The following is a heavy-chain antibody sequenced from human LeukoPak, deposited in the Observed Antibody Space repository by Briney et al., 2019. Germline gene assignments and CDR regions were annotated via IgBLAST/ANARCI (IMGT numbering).Heavy chain of an antibody. CDR2: IHSDGTT. CDR3: VREYPASFDY. V-gene: IGHV3-74*01. J-gene: IGHJ4*02. CDR1: GFTFNNYW. Sequence: GGSLRLSCAASGFTFNNYWMHWIRQAPGKGLVWVSRIHSDGTTRYTDSVKGRFTISRDNAKNTLYLQMNSLRAEGTGVYYCVREYPASFDYWGQGALVTVSS.